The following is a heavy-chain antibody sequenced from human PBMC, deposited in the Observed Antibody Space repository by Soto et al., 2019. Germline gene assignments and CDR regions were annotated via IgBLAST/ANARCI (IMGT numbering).Heavy chain of an antibody. CDR3: AHLDLAYCGGDCYYKAFDI. Sequence: SGPTLVNPTQTLTLTCTFSGFSLSTSGVGVGWIRQPPGKALEWLALIYWDDDKRYSPSLKSRLAITKDTSKNQVVLTMTNMDPVDTATYYCAHLDLAYCGGDCYYKAFDIWGQGTMVTVS. J-gene: IGHJ3*02. V-gene: IGHV2-5*02. CDR1: GFSLSTSGVG. D-gene: IGHD2-21*02. CDR2: IYWDDDK.